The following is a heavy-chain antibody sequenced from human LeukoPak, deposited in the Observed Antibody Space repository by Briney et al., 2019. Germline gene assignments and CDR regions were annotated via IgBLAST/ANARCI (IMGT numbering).Heavy chain of an antibody. D-gene: IGHD4-17*01. CDR2: INHSGYT. J-gene: IGHJ4*02. V-gene: IGHV4-34*01. CDR1: GVSFDDYY. Sequence: SETLSLTCGVSGVSFDDYYWSWVRQTPGKGLEWLGEINHSGYTNDSPSLKSRVTLSIDTSRKQFSLNLRSVTVADAGIYYCTRMTTGHHYWGQGTLVTVSS. CDR3: TRMTTGHHY.